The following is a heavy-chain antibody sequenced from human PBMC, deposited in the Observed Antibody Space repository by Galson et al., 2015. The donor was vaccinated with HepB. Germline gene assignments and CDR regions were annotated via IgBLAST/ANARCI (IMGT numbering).Heavy chain of an antibody. J-gene: IGHJ4*02. Sequence: ETLSLTCTVSGGSISSYYWSWIRQPPGKGLEWIGYIYYSGSTNYNPSLKSRVTISVDTSKNQFPLKLSSVTAADTAVYCCARGYDFWSGNFDYWGQGTLVTVSS. CDR3: ARGYDFWSGNFDY. D-gene: IGHD3-3*01. CDR1: GGSISSYY. V-gene: IGHV4-59*01. CDR2: IYYSGST.